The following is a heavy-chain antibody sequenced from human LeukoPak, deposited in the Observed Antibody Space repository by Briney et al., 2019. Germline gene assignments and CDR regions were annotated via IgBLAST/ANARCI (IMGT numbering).Heavy chain of an antibody. CDR3: ARSIVAGATPFDY. D-gene: IGHD5-12*01. V-gene: IGHV4-30-2*01. J-gene: IGHJ4*02. CDR1: GGSISSGGYY. Sequence: SETLSLTCTVSGGSISSGGYYWSWIWQPPGKGLEWIGYIYHSGSTYYNPSLKSRVTISVDRSKNQFSLKLSSVTAADTAVYYCARSIVAGATPFDYWGQGTLVTVSS. CDR2: IYHSGST.